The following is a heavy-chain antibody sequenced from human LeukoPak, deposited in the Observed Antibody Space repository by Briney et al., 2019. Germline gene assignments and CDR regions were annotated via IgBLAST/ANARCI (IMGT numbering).Heavy chain of an antibody. CDR3: ARGLGLSSTSWYFDS. J-gene: IGHJ4*02. Sequence: GGSLRLSCAASGFTFSSYSMNWVRQGPRKGLEWISYVSSDTTAIYYADSLKGRFTVSRDNAKNSLYLQMDSLRAKDTAVYYCARGLGLSSTSWYFDSWGQGTLVTVSS. CDR1: GFTFSSYS. CDR2: VSSDTTAI. D-gene: IGHD6-6*01. V-gene: IGHV3-48*01.